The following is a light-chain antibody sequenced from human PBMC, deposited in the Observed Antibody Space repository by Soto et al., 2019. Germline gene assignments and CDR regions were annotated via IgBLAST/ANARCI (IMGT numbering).Light chain of an antibody. V-gene: IGLV2-14*01. J-gene: IGLJ3*02. CDR1: SSDVGGYNY. CDR2: EVS. Sequence: QSALTQPASVSGSPGQSITISCTGTSSDVGGYNYVSWYQQHPGKAPKLMIYEVSNRPSGVSNRFSGSKSGNTASLTISGVQAEEEADYCCTSYTSSGTWVFGGGTKLTVL. CDR3: TSYTSSGTWV.